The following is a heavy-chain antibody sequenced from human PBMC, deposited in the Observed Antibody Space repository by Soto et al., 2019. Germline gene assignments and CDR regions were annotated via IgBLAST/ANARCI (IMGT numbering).Heavy chain of an antibody. CDR1: GFTFSSYA. J-gene: IGHJ5*02. CDR2: ISGSGGST. Sequence: GGSLRLSCAASGFTFSSYAMSWVRQAPGKGLEWVSAISGSGGSTYYADSVKGRFTISRDNSKNTLYLQMNSLRAEDTAVYYCAKVFPRVVTPGKGNWFDPWGQGTLVTVSS. CDR3: AKVFPRVVTPGKGNWFDP. V-gene: IGHV3-23*01. D-gene: IGHD2-21*02.